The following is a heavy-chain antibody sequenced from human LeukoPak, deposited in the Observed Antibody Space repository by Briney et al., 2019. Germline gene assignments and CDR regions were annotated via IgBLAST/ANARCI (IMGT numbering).Heavy chain of an antibody. D-gene: IGHD6-13*01. CDR1: GFTFSTYS. V-gene: IGHV3-48*04. J-gene: IGHJ5*02. CDR3: TRTEYSTSWERWFDP. CDR2: ISSTGSPI. Sequence: GGSLRLSCAASGFTFSTYSMNWVRQAPGKGLEWVSYISSTGSPIYYADSVKGRFSISRDNAKNSVYLQMNSLRADDTAVYHCTRTEYSTSWERWFDPWGQGTLVTVSS.